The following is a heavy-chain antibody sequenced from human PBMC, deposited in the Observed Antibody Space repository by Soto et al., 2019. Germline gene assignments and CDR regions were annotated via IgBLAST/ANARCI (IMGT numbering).Heavy chain of an antibody. J-gene: IGHJ6*03. D-gene: IGHD1-26*01. V-gene: IGHV1-69*02. CDR1: GGTFSSYT. Sequence: ASVKVSCKASGGTFSSYTISWVRQAPGQGLEWMGRIIPILGIANYAQKFQGRVTITADKSTSTAYMELSSLRSEDTAVYYCARGPMPIDYYYYYMDVWGKGTTVTVSS. CDR2: IIPILGIA. CDR3: ARGPMPIDYYYYYMDV.